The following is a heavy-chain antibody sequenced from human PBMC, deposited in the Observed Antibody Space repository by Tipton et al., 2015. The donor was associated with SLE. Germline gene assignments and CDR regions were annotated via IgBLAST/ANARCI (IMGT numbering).Heavy chain of an antibody. D-gene: IGHD2-15*01. V-gene: IGHV3-23*01. Sequence: LRLSCADSGFIFSTYAMSWVRQAPGKGLEWVSAISGSGSNTYYADSVKGRFTISRDNSKNTLYLQMNSLRAEDTAVYYCAKDWPVAEYYYYYYMDVWGKGTTVTVSS. CDR1: GFIFSTYA. J-gene: IGHJ6*03. CDR2: ISGSGSNT. CDR3: AKDWPVAEYYYYYYMDV.